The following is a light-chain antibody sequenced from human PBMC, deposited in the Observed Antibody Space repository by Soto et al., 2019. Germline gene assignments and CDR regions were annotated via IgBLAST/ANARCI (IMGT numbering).Light chain of an antibody. CDR3: QQYCNSLHI. Sequence: EIVLTQSPGTLSLSPGERATLSCRASQSISSSYLAWYQQKPGQAPRLLIYGASSRATGIPDRFSGSGSGTDFTLTISRLEPEDFAVYYCQQYCNSLHIFGQGTKLEIK. V-gene: IGKV3-20*01. CDR2: GAS. CDR1: QSISSSY. J-gene: IGKJ2*01.